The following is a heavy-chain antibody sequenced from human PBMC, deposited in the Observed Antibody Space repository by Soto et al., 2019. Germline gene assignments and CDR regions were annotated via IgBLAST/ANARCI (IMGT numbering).Heavy chain of an antibody. D-gene: IGHD2-15*01. CDR2: ISGSGGST. CDR3: AKWTCSGGSCCFDY. V-gene: IGHV3-23*01. Sequence: EVQLLESGGGLVQPGGSLRLSCAAPGLTFRTYAMTWVRQAPGKGLEWVSIISGSGGSTYYADSVKGRFTVSRDNSKNTLYVQMYSLRAEDTAVYYCAKWTCSGGSCCFDYWGQGTLVAVSS. J-gene: IGHJ4*02. CDR1: GLTFRTYA.